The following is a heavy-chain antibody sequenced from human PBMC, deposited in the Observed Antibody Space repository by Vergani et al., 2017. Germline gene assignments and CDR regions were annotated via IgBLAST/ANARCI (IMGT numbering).Heavy chain of an antibody. J-gene: IGHJ4*02. V-gene: IGHV5-10-1*01. CDR1: GYSFTSYW. Sequence: EVQLVQSGAEVKKPGESLRISCKGSGYSFTSYWISWVRQMPGKGLEWIGEINHSGSTNYNPSLKSRVTISVDTSKNQFSLKLSSVTAADTAVYYCARARVEVVPSFDYWGQGTLVTVSS. CDR2: INHSGST. D-gene: IGHD2-15*01. CDR3: ARARVEVVPSFDY.